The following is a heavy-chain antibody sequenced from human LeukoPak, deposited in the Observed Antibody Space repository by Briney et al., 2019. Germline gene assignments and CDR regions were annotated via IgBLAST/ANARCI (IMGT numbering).Heavy chain of an antibody. CDR2: ISAYSGNT. CDR1: GYTFTSYG. J-gene: IGHJ4*02. CDR3: ARDRVFVDTAIVSPVQYFHY. Sequence: GASVTVSYMASGYTFTSYGIFWVRPAPGQGLEWMGWISAYSGNTNYAQKFQGRVTMTTDTSTSTAYMELRSLRADDTAVYYCARDRVFVDTAIVSPVQYFHYWGQGELVTVSS. D-gene: IGHD5-18*01. V-gene: IGHV1-18*01.